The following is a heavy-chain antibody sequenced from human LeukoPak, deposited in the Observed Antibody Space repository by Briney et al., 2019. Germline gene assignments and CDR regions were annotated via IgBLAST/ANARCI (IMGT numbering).Heavy chain of an antibody. Sequence: GGSLRLSCAASGFTFSSYAMSWVRQAPGKGLEWVSSISGSGGSIYYADSVKGRFTISRDNSKSTLYLQMNSLRAEDTAVYYCAKAWGSNGWFDYWGQGTLVTVSS. CDR1: GFTFSSYA. D-gene: IGHD6-19*01. J-gene: IGHJ4*02. V-gene: IGHV3-23*01. CDR3: AKAWGSNGWFDY. CDR2: ISGSGGSI.